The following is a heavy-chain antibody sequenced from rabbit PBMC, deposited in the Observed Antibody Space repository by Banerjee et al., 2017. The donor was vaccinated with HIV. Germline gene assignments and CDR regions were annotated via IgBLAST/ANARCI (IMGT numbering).Heavy chain of an antibody. CDR3: ARDIIRRDL. J-gene: IGHJ4*01. D-gene: IGHD1-1*01. CDR2: IDAGSSGST. CDR1: GFDFSSYG. Sequence: QQQLVESGGGLVKPEGSLTLTCTASGFDFSSYGVSWVRQAPGKGLEWIGYIDAGSSGSTYYASWAKGRFTISKTSSTTVTLQMTSLTAADTATYFCARDIIRRDLWGPGTLVTVS. V-gene: IGHV1S45*01.